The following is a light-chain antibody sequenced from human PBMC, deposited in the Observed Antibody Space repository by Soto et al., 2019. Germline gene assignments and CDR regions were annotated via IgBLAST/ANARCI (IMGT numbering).Light chain of an antibody. Sequence: QSALTQPASVSGSPGQSITISCTGTSSDVGKYNYVSWYQQHPAKAPKLMIFEVSNRPSGVSNRFSGSKSGNTASLTISGLQAEDEAEYYCSSYTGSSTNTVVFGGWTKLTVL. V-gene: IGLV2-14*01. CDR3: SSYTGSSTNTVV. CDR2: EVS. CDR1: SSDVGKYNY. J-gene: IGLJ2*01.